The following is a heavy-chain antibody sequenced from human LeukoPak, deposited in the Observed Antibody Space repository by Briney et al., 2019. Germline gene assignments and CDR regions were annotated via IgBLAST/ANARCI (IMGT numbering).Heavy chain of an antibody. CDR2: IYYSGST. CDR1: GGSISSSSYY. Sequence: NPSETLSLTCTVSGGSISSSSYYWGWIRQPPGKGLEWIGSIYYSGSTYYNPSLKSRVTISVDTSKNQFSLKLSSVTAADTAVYYCASLAAAGSLFDYWGQGTLVTVSS. J-gene: IGHJ4*02. D-gene: IGHD6-13*01. CDR3: ASLAAAGSLFDY. V-gene: IGHV4-39*01.